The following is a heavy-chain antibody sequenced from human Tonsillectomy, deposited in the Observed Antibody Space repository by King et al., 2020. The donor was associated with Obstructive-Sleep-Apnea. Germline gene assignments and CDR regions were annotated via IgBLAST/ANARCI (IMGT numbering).Heavy chain of an antibody. Sequence: QLQESGPGLVKPSETLSLTCTVSGGSISSYHWSWIRQPPGKGLEWIGYIYYSGSTNYNPSLKSRVTISVDTSKNQFSLKLSSVTAADTAVYYCARILGTYYDILTGYYFFDYWGQGTLVTVSS. J-gene: IGHJ4*02. CDR3: ARILGTYYDILTGYYFFDY. V-gene: IGHV4-59*01. CDR1: GGSISSYH. D-gene: IGHD3-9*01. CDR2: IYYSGST.